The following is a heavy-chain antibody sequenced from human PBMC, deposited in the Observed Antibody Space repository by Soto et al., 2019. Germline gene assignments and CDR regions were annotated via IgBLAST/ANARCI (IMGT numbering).Heavy chain of an antibody. V-gene: IGHV3-53*01. CDR2: IYSGGST. D-gene: IGHD3-16*02. CDR3: ARVRGSYRSEDY. CDR1: GFTVSSNY. J-gene: IGHJ4*02. Sequence: GGSLRLSCAASGFTVSSNYMSWVRQAPGKGLEWVSVIYSGGSTYYADSVRGRFTISRDNSKNTLYLQMKSLRAEDTAVYYCARVRGSYRSEDYWGQGTLVTVSS.